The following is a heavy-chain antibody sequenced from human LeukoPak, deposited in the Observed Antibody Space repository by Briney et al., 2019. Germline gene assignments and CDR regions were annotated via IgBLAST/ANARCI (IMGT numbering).Heavy chain of an antibody. CDR3: ARVHSSSWYPLLY. CDR2: ISYDGSNK. J-gene: IGHJ4*02. D-gene: IGHD6-13*01. CDR1: GFTFSSYA. Sequence: AGSLRLSCAASGFTFSSYAMHWVRQAPGKGLEWVAVISYDGSNKYYADSVKGRFTISRDNSKNTLYLQMNSLRAEDTAVYYCARVHSSSWYPLLYWGQGTLVTVSS. V-gene: IGHV3-30*04.